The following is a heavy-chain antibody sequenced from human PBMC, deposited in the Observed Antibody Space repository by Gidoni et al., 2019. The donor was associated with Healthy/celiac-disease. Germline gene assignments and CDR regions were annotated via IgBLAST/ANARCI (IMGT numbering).Heavy chain of an antibody. D-gene: IGHD6-19*01. CDR2: ISSSSSYI. Sequence: EVQLVESGGGLVKPGGSLRLSCAASGFTFSCYSMNWVRQAPGKGLEWVSSISSSSSYIYYADSVKGRFTISRDNAKNSLYLQMNSLRAEDTAVYYCARARIAVAGTVDYWGQGTLVTVSS. CDR3: ARARIAVAGTVDY. V-gene: IGHV3-21*01. CDR1: GFTFSCYS. J-gene: IGHJ4*02.